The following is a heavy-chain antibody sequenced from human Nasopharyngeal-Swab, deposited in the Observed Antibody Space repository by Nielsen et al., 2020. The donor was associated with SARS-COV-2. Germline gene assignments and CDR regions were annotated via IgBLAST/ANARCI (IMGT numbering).Heavy chain of an antibody. Sequence: SVKVSCKASGSTFSSYAISWVRQAPGQGLEWMGGIIPIFGTANYAQKFQGRVTITADKSTSTAYMELSSLRSEDTAVYYCAREHYYGSGSFDYWGQGTLVTVSS. CDR1: GSTFSSYA. CDR3: AREHYYGSGSFDY. D-gene: IGHD3-10*01. J-gene: IGHJ4*02. V-gene: IGHV1-69*06. CDR2: IIPIFGTA.